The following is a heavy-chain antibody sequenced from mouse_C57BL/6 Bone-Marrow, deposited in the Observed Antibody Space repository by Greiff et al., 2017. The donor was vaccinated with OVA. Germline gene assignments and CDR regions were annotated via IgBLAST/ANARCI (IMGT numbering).Heavy chain of an antibody. V-gene: IGHV1-53*01. CDR2: INPSNGGT. Sequence: QVQLQQPGTELVKPGASVKLSCKASGYTFTSYWMHWVKQRPGQGLEWIGNINPSNGGTNYNEKFKSKATLTVDKSSSTAYMQLSSLTSEDSAVYYCARSGAYYSRRNAMDYWGQGTSVTVSS. CDR1: GYTFTSYW. J-gene: IGHJ4*01. CDR3: ARSGAYYSRRNAMDY. D-gene: IGHD2-12*01.